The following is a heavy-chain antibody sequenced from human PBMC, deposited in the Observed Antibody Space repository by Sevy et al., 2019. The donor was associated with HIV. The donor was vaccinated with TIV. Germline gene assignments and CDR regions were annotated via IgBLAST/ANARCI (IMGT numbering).Heavy chain of an antibody. Sequence: GGSLRLSCTASGFTFSDYAMSWVRQAPGKGLEWVGFIKTKTYGGKTEYAVSVKGRFIIASDDFKNFAYLQMNSLKTEYTAVYYCNSDVYGSGWFYFDYWGQGTLVTVSS. CDR2: IKTKTYGGKT. D-gene: IGHD6-19*01. CDR3: NSDVYGSGWFYFDY. J-gene: IGHJ4*02. CDR1: GFTFSDYA. V-gene: IGHV3-49*04.